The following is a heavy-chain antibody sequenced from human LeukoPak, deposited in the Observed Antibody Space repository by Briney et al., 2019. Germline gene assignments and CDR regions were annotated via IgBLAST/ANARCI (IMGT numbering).Heavy chain of an antibody. CDR2: IKRKTDGGAI. V-gene: IGHV3-15*01. Sequence: GGSLRLSCAASGFTFSDVWLTWVRQAPGKGLEWVGLIKRKTDGGAIGYAEPVKGRFTISRDDSKNTLYLQMNSLKTEDTGVYYCTSTLGYWGQGTPVTVFS. CDR3: TSTLGY. J-gene: IGHJ4*02. CDR1: GFTFSDVW.